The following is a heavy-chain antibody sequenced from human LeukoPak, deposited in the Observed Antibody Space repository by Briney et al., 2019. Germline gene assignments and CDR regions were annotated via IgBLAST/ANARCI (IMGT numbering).Heavy chain of an antibody. CDR2: IRYDGNDH. Sequence: PGGSLRLSCAGSGFTFSRYGMHWVRQAPGKGREWVALIRYDGNDHWYGDSAKGRFTISRDNSKDTVYLQMDSLRDEDTAVYYCARWGIVGHDAFDLWGQGTMVTVSS. D-gene: IGHD1-26*01. CDR3: ARWGIVGHDAFDL. J-gene: IGHJ3*01. CDR1: GFTFSRYG. V-gene: IGHV3-33*01.